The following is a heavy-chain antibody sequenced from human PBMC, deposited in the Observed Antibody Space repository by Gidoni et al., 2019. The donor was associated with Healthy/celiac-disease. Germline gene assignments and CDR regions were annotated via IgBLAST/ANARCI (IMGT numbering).Heavy chain of an antibody. Sequence: HVQLVESGGGLVKPGGSMILSCAASVFTFSDYYMSWIRQAPGKGLEWVEYISSSSSYTNYADSVKGRFTISRDNAKNSLYLQMNSLRAEDTAVYYCARDGGQSYFDLWGRGTLVTVSS. CDR1: VFTFSDYY. V-gene: IGHV3-11*05. J-gene: IGHJ2*01. D-gene: IGHD3-16*01. CDR2: ISSSSSYT. CDR3: ARDGGQSYFDL.